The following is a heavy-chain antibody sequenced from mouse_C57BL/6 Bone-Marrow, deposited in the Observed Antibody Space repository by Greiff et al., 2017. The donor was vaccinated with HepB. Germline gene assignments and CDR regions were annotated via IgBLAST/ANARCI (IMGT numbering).Heavy chain of an antibody. CDR3: DRNGTEGMDD. V-gene: IGHV1-34*01. Sequence: EVQLQESGPELVKPGASVKMSCKASGYTFTDYYMHWVKQGHGKSLEWIAYIYPNNGGNGYNQNFKGKATLTVDKSSSIAYMELDSLTSEDSAVSDCDRNGTEGMDDWGQGTAVTVSS. CDR2: IYPNNGGN. CDR1: GYTFTDYY. J-gene: IGHJ4*01.